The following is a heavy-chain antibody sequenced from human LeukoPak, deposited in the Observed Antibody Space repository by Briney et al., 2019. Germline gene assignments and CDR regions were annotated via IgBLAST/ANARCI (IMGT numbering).Heavy chain of an antibody. V-gene: IGHV4-4*07. J-gene: IGHJ1*01. CDR2: IYTSGST. D-gene: IGHD6-13*01. CDR3: ARDEQQLVGEYFQH. Sequence: PSDTLSLTCAVYGGSLSGYYWSCMPQPPGKGLEGIGRIYTSGSTKYNPSLKSRVTMSVDTSKNQFSLKLSSVTAADTAVYYCARDEQQLVGEYFQHWGQGTLVTVSS. CDR1: GGSLSGYY.